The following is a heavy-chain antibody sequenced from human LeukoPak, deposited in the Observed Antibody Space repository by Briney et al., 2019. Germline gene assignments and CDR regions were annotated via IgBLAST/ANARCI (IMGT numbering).Heavy chain of an antibody. CDR3: AKDGYSSSWSDAFDI. CDR1: GFTFSDYY. V-gene: IGHV3-43*01. Sequence: PGGSLRLSCAASGFTFSDYYMSWIRQAPGKGLEWVSLISWDGGSTYYADSVKGRFTISRDNSKNSLYLQMNSLRTEDTALYYCAKDGYSSSWSDAFDIWGQGTMVTVSS. J-gene: IGHJ3*02. CDR2: ISWDGGST. D-gene: IGHD6-13*01.